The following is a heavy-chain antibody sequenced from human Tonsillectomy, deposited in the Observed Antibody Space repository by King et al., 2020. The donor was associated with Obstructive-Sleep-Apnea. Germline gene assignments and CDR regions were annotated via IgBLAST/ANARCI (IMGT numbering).Heavy chain of an antibody. V-gene: IGHV3-23*04. J-gene: IGHJ4*02. CDR2: ISGSGGGT. CDR1: GFTFSSYA. CDR3: AKLGIAVAGN. Sequence: VQLVESGGGLVQPGGSLRLSCAASGFTFSSYAMSLVRPAPGKGLELVSAISGSGGGTYYADPVKGRFTFSRDNSKNTLYLQMNSLRAEDTAVYYCAKLGIAVAGNWGQGTLVTVSS. D-gene: IGHD6-19*01.